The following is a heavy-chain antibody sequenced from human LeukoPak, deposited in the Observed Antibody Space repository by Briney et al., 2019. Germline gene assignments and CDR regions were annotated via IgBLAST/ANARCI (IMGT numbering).Heavy chain of an antibody. D-gene: IGHD4-17*01. CDR2: ISYIGSA. CDR3: ARDLVTVTKGFDI. V-gene: IGHV4-59*11. CDR1: DDSFSSLY. J-gene: IGHJ3*02. Sequence: PSETLSLTCAVSDDSFSSLYWTWIRQPPGKGLEWIGSISYIGSANYNPSLKSRVTISIDTSKNQFSLQLTSVTAADTAVNCYARDLVTVTKGFDIWGQGTMVSVSS.